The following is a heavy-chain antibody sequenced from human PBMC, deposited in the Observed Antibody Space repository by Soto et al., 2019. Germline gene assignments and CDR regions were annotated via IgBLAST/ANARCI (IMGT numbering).Heavy chain of an antibody. CDR3: ARGSGYCSGASCYPWD. Sequence: EVQLVESGGGLVQPGGSLRLSCAASRLTFSSFDMHWVRQPTGKVLEWVSSIGITGDTYYSASVKGRFTISRENAENSLYLQMDSLRADDTAVYYCARGSGYCSGASCYPWDWGQGTLVTVSS. CDR2: IGITGDT. CDR1: RLTFSSFD. V-gene: IGHV3-13*01. D-gene: IGHD2-15*01. J-gene: IGHJ4*02.